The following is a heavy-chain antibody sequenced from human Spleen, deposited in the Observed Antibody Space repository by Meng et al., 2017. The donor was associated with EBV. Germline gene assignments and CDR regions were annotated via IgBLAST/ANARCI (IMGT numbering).Heavy chain of an antibody. D-gene: IGHD6-25*01. CDR2: TNENGRIT. V-gene: IGHV3-74*01. CDR3: SRDLVGSDDD. J-gene: IGHJ4*02. CDR1: GFTFSSYW. Sequence: VQRVESGGGLVRPGGSLRLSCAAFGFTFSSYWMHWVRQAPGKGLVWVSRTNENGRITNYADSVESRFTISRDNTRNTLYLHMNSLRPEDTAVYFCSRDLVGSDDDWGQGTLVTVSS.